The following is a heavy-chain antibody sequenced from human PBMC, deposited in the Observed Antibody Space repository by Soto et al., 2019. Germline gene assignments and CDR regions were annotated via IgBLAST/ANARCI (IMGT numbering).Heavy chain of an antibody. CDR3: ARSQGSSTSLEIYYYYYYGMDV. CDR1: GGTFSSYA. D-gene: IGHD2-2*01. CDR2: IIPIPGTA. J-gene: IGHJ6*02. V-gene: IGHV1-69*13. Sequence: ASVKVSCKASGGTFSSYAISWVRQAPGQGLEWMGGIIPIPGTANYAQKFQGRVTITADESTSTAYMELSSLRSEDTAVYYCARSQGSSTSLEIYYYYYYGMDVWGQGTTVTVSS.